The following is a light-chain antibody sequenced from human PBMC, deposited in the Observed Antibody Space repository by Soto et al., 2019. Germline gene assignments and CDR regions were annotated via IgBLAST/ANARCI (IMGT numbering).Light chain of an antibody. CDR2: DAS. CDR1: QSISSW. V-gene: IGKV1-5*01. J-gene: IGKJ1*01. CDR3: QQYKSYSWT. Sequence: DIQMTQSPSTLSSSVGDRVTITCRASQSISSWLAWYQQKPGKAPKLLIYDASSLESGVPSRFSGSGSETEFTLTISRLQPDDFATYYCQQYKSYSWTFGQGTKVEIK.